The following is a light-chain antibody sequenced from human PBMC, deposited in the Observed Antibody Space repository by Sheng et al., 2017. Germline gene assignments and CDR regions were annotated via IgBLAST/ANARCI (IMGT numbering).Light chain of an antibody. J-gene: IGKJ1*01. CDR3: QQYKTYLGT. CDR2: QSS. CDR1: QSISSW. V-gene: IGKV1-5*03. Sequence: DIQMTQSPSTLSASVGDRVTITCRASQSISSWVAWYQQKPGKAPKLLIFQSSTLQSGVPSRFSGSGSWTEFTLTISTLQPDDFATYYCQQYKTYLGTFGQGTKVETK.